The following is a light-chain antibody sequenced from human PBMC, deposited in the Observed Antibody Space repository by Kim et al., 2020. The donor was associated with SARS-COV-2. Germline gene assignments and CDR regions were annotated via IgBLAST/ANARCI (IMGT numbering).Light chain of an antibody. CDR1: NSNIGAGYD. V-gene: IGLV1-40*01. CDR3: QSYDHSLSDV. J-gene: IGLJ1*01. Sequence: QSVLTQPPSVSGAPGQRVTISCTGSNSNIGAGYDVHWYQQLPGTAPKLLIYGNTNRPSGVPDRFSGSRSGTSASLAITGLQAEDEAHYYCQSYDHSLSDVFGTGTKVTVL. CDR2: GNT.